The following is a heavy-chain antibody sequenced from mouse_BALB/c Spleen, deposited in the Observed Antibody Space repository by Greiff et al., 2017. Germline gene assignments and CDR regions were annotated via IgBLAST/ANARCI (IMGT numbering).Heavy chain of an antibody. J-gene: IGHJ4*01. CDR3: ARDPKDYYAMDY. CDR2: INSNGGST. V-gene: IGHV5-6-3*01. Sequence: DVKLVESGGGLVQPGGSLKLSCAASGFTFSSYGMSWVRQTPDKRLELVATINSNGGSTYYPDSVKGRFTISRDNAKNTLYLQMSSLKSEDTAMYYCARDPKDYYAMDYWGQGTSVTVSS. CDR1: GFTFSSYG.